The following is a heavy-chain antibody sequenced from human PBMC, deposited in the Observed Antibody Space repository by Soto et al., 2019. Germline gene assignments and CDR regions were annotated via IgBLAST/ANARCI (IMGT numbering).Heavy chain of an antibody. D-gene: IGHD3-10*01. CDR3: AKGDRGDRLGELWPPDDGIDI. Sequence: EVQLLXXGGXXVQXXXSXXLSCEASXFTXNIFGLNWVRQAPGKGXXWVSAISGSGASTYYADSVKGRFSISXXXXXXXXXXXXXXXXTXDTAIYYCAKGDRGDRLGELWPPDDGIDIWGQXTMVTVSS. J-gene: IGHJ3*02. CDR2: ISGSGAST. CDR1: XFTXNIFG. V-gene: IGHV3-23*01.